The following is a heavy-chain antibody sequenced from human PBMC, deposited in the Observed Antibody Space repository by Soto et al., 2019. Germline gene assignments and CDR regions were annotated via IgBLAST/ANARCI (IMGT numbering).Heavy chain of an antibody. Sequence: QVQLQQWGAGLLKPSETLSLTCAVYGEALNSYYWSWIRQPPGKGLEWIGDINDSGRINYNPSLRSRVTISAVASSMQFSLRLNSVTAADTAVYYCTRGQWSDRFLNWGQGTLLTVSS. J-gene: IGHJ4*02. D-gene: IGHD2-15*01. CDR2: INDSGRI. V-gene: IGHV4-34*01. CDR1: GEALNSYY. CDR3: TRGQWSDRFLN.